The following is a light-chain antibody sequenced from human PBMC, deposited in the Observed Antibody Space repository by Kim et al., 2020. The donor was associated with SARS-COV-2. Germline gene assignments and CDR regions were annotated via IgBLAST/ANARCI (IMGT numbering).Light chain of an antibody. Sequence: AVGQTARINCQGDSLRIYYASWYQQKPGQAPVLVIYGKNNRPSGIPDRFSGSTSGNTASLTITGGQAEDEADYYCNSRDSSSNHLVFGGGTQLTVL. V-gene: IGLV3-19*01. CDR2: GKN. CDR3: NSRDSSSNHLV. CDR1: SLRIYY. J-gene: IGLJ3*02.